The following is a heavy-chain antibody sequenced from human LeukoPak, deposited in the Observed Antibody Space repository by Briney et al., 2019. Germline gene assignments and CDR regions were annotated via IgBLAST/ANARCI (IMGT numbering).Heavy chain of an antibody. V-gene: IGHV3-30-3*01. CDR3: AREVGAYYYDSSGYWSGDY. CDR1: GFTFSSYA. D-gene: IGHD3-22*01. Sequence: PGGSLRLSCAASGFTFSSYAMHWVRQAPGKGLEWVAVISYDGSNKYYADSVKGRFTISRDNSKNTLHLQMNSLRAEDTAVYYCAREVGAYYYDSSGYWSGDYWGQGTLVTASS. J-gene: IGHJ4*02. CDR2: ISYDGSNK.